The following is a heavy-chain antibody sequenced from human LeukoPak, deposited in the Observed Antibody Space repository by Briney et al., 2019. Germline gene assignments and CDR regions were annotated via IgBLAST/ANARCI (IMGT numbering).Heavy chain of an antibody. J-gene: IGHJ4*02. CDR3: ARLVGYGSGSYYSSRIRNYFDY. CDR1: GYTFTSYG. V-gene: IGHV1-18*01. Sequence: ASVKVSCKVSGYTFTSYGISWVRQAPGQGLEWMGWISAYNGNTNYAQKLQGRVTMTTDTSTSTAYMELRSLRSDDTAVYYCARLVGYGSGSYYSSRIRNYFDYWGQGTLVTVSS. CDR2: ISAYNGNT. D-gene: IGHD3-10*01.